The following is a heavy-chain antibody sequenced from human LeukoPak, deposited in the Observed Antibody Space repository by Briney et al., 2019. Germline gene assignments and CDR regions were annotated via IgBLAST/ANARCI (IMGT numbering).Heavy chain of an antibody. D-gene: IGHD5-24*01. CDR1: GYTFTDFG. V-gene: IGHV1-18*01. J-gene: IGHJ4*02. CDR3: ARGRLATIGEFWVY. Sequence: ASVKVSCKASGYTFTDFGVSWVRQAPGQGLEWMGWISAYNGNTNYVQKFQGRVTMARNTSISTAYMELSSLRSDDTAVYYCARGRLATIGEFWVYWGQGTLVTVSS. CDR2: ISAYNGNT.